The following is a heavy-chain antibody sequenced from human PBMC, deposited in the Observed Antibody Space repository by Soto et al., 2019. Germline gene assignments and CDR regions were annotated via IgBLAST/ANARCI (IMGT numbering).Heavy chain of an antibody. Sequence: QVQLVQSGAEVKKPGSSVKVSCKASGGTFSSYAISWVRQAPGQGLEWMGGIIPIFGTANYAQKFQGRVTITADESTSTAYMDLSSLRTEDTAVYYCASPYCISTSCYTGWFDPWGQGTLFTVSS. J-gene: IGHJ5*02. V-gene: IGHV1-69*12. CDR2: IIPIFGTA. D-gene: IGHD2-2*02. CDR3: ASPYCISTSCYTGWFDP. CDR1: GGTFSSYA.